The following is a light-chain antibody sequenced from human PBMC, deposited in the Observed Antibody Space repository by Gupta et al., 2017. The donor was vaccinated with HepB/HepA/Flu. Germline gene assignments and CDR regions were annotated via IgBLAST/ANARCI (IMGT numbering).Light chain of an antibody. CDR3: QSYDSSMSGSKI. Sequence: QSVLTQPPSASGAPGHRVTLSCTGSSSNIGAGYDVHWYQQLPGTAPKLLIYGNSNPPSGVPDRFSGSKSGTSASLAITGLQAEDEADYYCQSYDSSMSGSKIFGGGTKLTVL. CDR1: SSNIGAGYD. J-gene: IGLJ2*01. V-gene: IGLV1-40*01. CDR2: GNS.